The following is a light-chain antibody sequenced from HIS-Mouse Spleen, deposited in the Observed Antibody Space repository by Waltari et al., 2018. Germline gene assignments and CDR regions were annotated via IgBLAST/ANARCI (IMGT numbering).Light chain of an antibody. CDR3: SSYTSSSTQV. CDR2: EVS. J-gene: IGLJ1*01. Sequence: QSALTQPASVSGSPGQSITISCTGTSSDVGGYNYVSWYQQHPVKDPKLMIYEVSNRPAGVSNRFSGSKSGNTASLTISGLQAEDEADYYCSSYTSSSTQVFGTGTKVTVL. V-gene: IGLV2-14*01. CDR1: SSDVGGYNY.